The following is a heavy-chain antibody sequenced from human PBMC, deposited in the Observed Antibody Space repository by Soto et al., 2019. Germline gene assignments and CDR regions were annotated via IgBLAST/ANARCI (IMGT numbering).Heavy chain of an antibody. J-gene: IGHJ5*02. V-gene: IGHV4-61*08. D-gene: IGHD3-22*01. Sequence: SETLSLTCAVSGGSISSGGYSWNWIRQPPGKRLEWIGYMYYTGSTRYNPSLGSRVTFSVDASKNQFSLNLSSVTAADTAVYYCARGFYDTGGYSSPFDIWGQGILVTVS. CDR1: GGSISSGGYS. CDR3: ARGFYDTGGYSSPFDI. CDR2: MYYTGST.